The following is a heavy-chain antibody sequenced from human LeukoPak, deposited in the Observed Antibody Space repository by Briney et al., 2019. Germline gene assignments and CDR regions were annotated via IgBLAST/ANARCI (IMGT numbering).Heavy chain of an antibody. Sequence: PGGSLRLSCAASGFTFSIYAMSWVRQGPGKGLEWVSSISSKGELTFYADSVKGRFTISRDNSESTLYLQMNILRAEDTAIYYCTRDRPNYYGSDGHYYRRNGDYWGQGTLVTVSS. V-gene: IGHV3-23*01. CDR2: ISSKGELT. CDR3: TRDRPNYYGSDGHYYRRNGDY. J-gene: IGHJ4*02. CDR1: GFTFSIYA. D-gene: IGHD3-22*01.